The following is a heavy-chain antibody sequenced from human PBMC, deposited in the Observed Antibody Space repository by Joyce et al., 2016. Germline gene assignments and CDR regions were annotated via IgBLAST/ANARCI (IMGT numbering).Heavy chain of an antibody. V-gene: IGHV4-39*01. D-gene: IGHD3-22*01. CDR2: IYYSGST. J-gene: IGHJ3*02. CDR3: ARTCYYDNSGYFAFDI. Sequence: QLQVQESGPGLVKPSETLSLTCTVSGGSLSTSNSYYWGWIRQPPGEGLEWIGNIYYSGSTYYNPSLGSRVTISIDKAKNQFSLKLNSVTAADTAIYYCARTCYYDNSGYFAFDIWGQGTMVTVSS. CDR1: GGSLSTSNSYY.